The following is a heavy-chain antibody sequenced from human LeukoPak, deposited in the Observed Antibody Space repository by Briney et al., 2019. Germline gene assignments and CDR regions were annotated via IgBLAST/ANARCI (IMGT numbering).Heavy chain of an antibody. CDR2: ISGSGGST. Sequence: GGSLRLSCAVSGFTFSSYVMSWVRQAPGKGLEWVSAISGSGGSTYYADSVKGRLTISRDNSKNTLYLQMNSLRAEDTAVYYCARDRGYCSGGSCYPSDFDYWGQGTLVTVSS. CDR1: GFTFSSYV. J-gene: IGHJ4*02. CDR3: ARDRGYCSGGSCYPSDFDY. V-gene: IGHV3-23*01. D-gene: IGHD2-15*01.